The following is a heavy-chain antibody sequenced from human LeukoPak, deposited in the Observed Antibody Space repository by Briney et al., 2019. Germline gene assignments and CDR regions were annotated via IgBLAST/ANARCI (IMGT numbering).Heavy chain of an antibody. Sequence: GESLKISCKGSGYSFTSYWIGWVRQMPGKGLEWMVIIYPGYSDTRYSPSFQGQVTISADKSISTAYLQWSSLKASDTAMYYCARRARACTNGVCYAYYMDVWGKGTTVTVSS. CDR2: IYPGYSDT. CDR1: GYSFTSYW. J-gene: IGHJ6*03. D-gene: IGHD2-8*01. V-gene: IGHV5-51*01. CDR3: ARRARACTNGVCYAYYMDV.